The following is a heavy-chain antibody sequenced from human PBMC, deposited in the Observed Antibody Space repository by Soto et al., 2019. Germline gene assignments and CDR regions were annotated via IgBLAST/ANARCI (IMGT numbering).Heavy chain of an antibody. J-gene: IGHJ6*03. D-gene: IGHD4-4*01. CDR1: GYSFTSYW. CDR3: ARHQNSNYYYYYMDV. CDR2: IYPGDSDT. Sequence: PGESLKFSCKGSGYSFTSYWIGWVRQMPGKGLDWMGIIYPGDSDTRYSPSFQGQVTISADKSISTAYLQWSSLKASDTAMYYCARHQNSNYYYYYMDVWGKGTTVTVSS. V-gene: IGHV5-51*01.